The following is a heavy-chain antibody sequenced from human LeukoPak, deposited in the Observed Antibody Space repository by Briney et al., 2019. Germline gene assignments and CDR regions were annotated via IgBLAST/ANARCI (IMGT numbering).Heavy chain of an antibody. CDR3: ARDWDSSSWYFRAAFDY. Sequence: PGGSLRLSCAASGFTFSSYEMNWVRQAPGKGLEWVSYISSSGSTIYYADSVKGRFTISRDNAKNSLYLQMNSRRAEDTAVYYCARDWDSSSWYFRAAFDYWGQGTLDTVSS. V-gene: IGHV3-48*03. CDR1: GFTFSSYE. D-gene: IGHD6-13*01. J-gene: IGHJ4*02. CDR2: ISSSGSTI.